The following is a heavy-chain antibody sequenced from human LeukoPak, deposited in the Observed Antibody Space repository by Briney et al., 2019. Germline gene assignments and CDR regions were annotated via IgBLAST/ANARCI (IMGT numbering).Heavy chain of an antibody. CDR3: AKASRLALGAFDI. Sequence: GGSLRLSCAASGFTFSSYGMHWVRQAPGKGLEWVAVISYDGSNKYYADSVKGRFTISRDNSKNTLYLQMNSLRAEDTAVYYCAKASRLALGAFDIWGQGTMVTVSS. V-gene: IGHV3-30*18. J-gene: IGHJ3*02. D-gene: IGHD3-9*01. CDR1: GFTFSSYG. CDR2: ISYDGSNK.